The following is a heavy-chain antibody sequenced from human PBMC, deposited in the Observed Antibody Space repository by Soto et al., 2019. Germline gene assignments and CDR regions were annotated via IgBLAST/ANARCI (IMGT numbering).Heavy chain of an antibody. CDR2: IIPVFGTP. V-gene: IGHV1-69*12. D-gene: IGHD3-22*01. J-gene: IGHJ6*02. CDR3: ARGDATKIVVTTYYAMDV. Sequence: QVQLVQSGAEVKKPASSVKVSCKASGGSLSNYGISWVRQAPGQGLEWMGAIIPVFGTPNYAQKFQDRVTITADESTTTVYMEVRSLTSEDTAVYYCARGDATKIVVTTYYAMDVWGHGTTVTVSS. CDR1: GGSLSNYG.